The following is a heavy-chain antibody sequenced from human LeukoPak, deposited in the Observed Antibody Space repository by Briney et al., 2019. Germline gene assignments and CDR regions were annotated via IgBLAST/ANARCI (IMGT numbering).Heavy chain of an antibody. V-gene: IGHV3-7*04. J-gene: IGHJ5*02. Sequence: GGSLRLSCAASGFTFSSYWMSWVRKGPGKGLEWVANIKQEGSEKYYVDSVKGRFTISRDNAKNSLYLQMNSLRAEDTAVYYCARSVRGLTNWFDPWGQGTLVTVS. CDR1: GFTFSSYW. D-gene: IGHD3-10*01. CDR2: IKQEGSEK. CDR3: ARSVRGLTNWFDP.